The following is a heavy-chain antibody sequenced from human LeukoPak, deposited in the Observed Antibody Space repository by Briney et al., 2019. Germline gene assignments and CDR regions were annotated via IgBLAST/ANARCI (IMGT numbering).Heavy chain of an antibody. Sequence: HPGGSLRLSCAASGFTFSSYGMHWVRQAPGKGLEWVAFIRYDGSNKYYADSVKGRFTISRDNSKNTLYLQMSSLRAEDTAVYYCAKDPVAVAGTLNDYWGQGTLVTVSS. J-gene: IGHJ4*02. CDR3: AKDPVAVAGTLNDY. V-gene: IGHV3-30*02. CDR2: IRYDGSNK. D-gene: IGHD6-19*01. CDR1: GFTFSSYG.